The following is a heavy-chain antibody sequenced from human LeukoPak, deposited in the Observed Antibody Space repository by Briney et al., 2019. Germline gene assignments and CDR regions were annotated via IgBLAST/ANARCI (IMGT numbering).Heavy chain of an antibody. CDR2: ISSSSSYI. CDR3: ARDSGPPNGMDV. V-gene: IGHV3-21*01. Sequence: PGGSLRLSCAASGFTFSTYAISWVRQAPGKGLEWVSSISSSSSYIYYADSVKGRFTISRDNAKNSLYLQMNSLRAEDTAVYYCARDSGPPNGMDVWGQGTTVTVSS. CDR1: GFTFSTYA. J-gene: IGHJ6*02.